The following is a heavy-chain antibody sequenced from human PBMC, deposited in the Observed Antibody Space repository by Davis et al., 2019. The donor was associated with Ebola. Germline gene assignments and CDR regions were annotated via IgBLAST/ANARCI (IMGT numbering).Heavy chain of an antibody. D-gene: IGHD4-17*01. J-gene: IGHJ6*02. CDR1: VGSFSAYY. V-gene: IGHV4-34*01. CDR2: INHSGST. Sequence: MPSETLSLTCAAYVGSFSAYYWSWIRQLPGKGLEWIGEINHSGSTNYNPSLKSRVTISVDTSKNQFSLKLSSVTAADTAVYYCARVMRAYGDYGDHYYYYGMDVWGQGTTVTVSS. CDR3: ARVMRAYGDYGDHYYYYGMDV.